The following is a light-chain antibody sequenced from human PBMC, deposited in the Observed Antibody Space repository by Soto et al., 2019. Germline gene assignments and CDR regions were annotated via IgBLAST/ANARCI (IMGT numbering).Light chain of an antibody. J-gene: IGKJ5*01. CDR2: GAS. CDR3: QQDNNWPIT. V-gene: IGKV3D-15*03. Sequence: VLTPTPDSLSLSPGEWATLSCGASQTVSRSALAWYQQKPGQAPRLLIYGASNRATGIPDRFRGSGSGTEITLTISILQSEDFANYYWQQDNNWPITFGQGTRLEIK. CDR1: QTVSRS.